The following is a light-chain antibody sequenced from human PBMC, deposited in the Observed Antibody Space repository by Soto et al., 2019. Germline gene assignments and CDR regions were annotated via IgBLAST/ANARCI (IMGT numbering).Light chain of an antibody. Sequence: DIQMTQFPSTLSASVGDRVTITCRASQTTNTWLARYQQKPGTAPKLLIYDASSLEGGVSSRFRASGSGTAFPLTPSLRQPHDRATYHRHHYRCYPYTFSQGTKVELK. CDR2: DAS. V-gene: IGKV1-5*01. CDR3: HHYRCYPYT. J-gene: IGKJ2*01. CDR1: QTTNTW.